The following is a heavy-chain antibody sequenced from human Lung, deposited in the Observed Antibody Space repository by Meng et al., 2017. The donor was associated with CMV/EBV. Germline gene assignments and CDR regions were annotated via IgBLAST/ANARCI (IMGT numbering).Heavy chain of an antibody. V-gene: IGHV4-39*07. D-gene: IGHD6-19*01. J-gene: IGHJ4*02. CDR1: GGSISSSSYY. CDR2: IYYSGST. CDR3: ARAHGSGWPFDY. Sequence: SETXSLXXTVSGGSISSSSYYWGWIRQPPGKGLGWIGSIYYSGSTYYNPSLKSRVTISVDTSKNQFSLKLSSVTAADTAVYYCARAHGSGWPFDYWGQGTLVXVSS.